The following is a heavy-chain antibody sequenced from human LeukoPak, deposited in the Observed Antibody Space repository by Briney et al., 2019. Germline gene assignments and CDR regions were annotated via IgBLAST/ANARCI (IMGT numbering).Heavy chain of an antibody. V-gene: IGHV3-48*02. CDR1: GFTFSSYM. CDR3: ARDPTISGSYSDY. CDR2: INSNSRTI. D-gene: IGHD1-26*01. J-gene: IGHJ4*02. Sequence: GGSLRLSCAASGFTFSSYMMNWVRHAPGKGLEWVSYINSNSRTIYYADSVKGRFTVSRDNAKNSLYLQMNSLRDEDTAVYYCARDPTISGSYSDYWGQGTLVTVSS.